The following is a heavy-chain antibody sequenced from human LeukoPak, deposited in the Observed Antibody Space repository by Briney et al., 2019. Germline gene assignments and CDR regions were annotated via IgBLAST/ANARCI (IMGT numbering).Heavy chain of an antibody. CDR3: ARKYSSSPVGFDY. CDR2: IYYSGST. D-gene: IGHD6-6*01. V-gene: IGHV4-39*07. Sequence: ASETLSLTCTVSGGSISSSSYYWGWIRQPPGKGLEWIGSIYYSGSTYYNPSLKSRVTISVDTSKNQFSLKLSSVTAADTAVYYCARKYSSSPVGFDYWGQGTLVTVSS. CDR1: GGSISSSSYY. J-gene: IGHJ4*02.